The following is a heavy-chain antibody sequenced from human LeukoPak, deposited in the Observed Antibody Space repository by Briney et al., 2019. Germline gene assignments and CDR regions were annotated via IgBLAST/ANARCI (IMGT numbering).Heavy chain of an antibody. D-gene: IGHD2-15*01. Sequence: ASVTVSCKASGYTFTSYGISWVRQAPGQGLEWVGWISAYNGNTNYAQKLQGRVTMTTDTSTSTAYMELRSLRSDDTAVYYCARVHLAATLYYFDYWGQGTLVTVSS. J-gene: IGHJ4*02. CDR2: ISAYNGNT. V-gene: IGHV1-18*01. CDR1: GYTFTSYG. CDR3: ARVHLAATLYYFDY.